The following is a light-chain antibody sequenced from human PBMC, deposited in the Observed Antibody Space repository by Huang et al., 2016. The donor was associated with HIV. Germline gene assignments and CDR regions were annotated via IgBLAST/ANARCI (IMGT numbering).Light chain of an antibody. CDR2: GAS. V-gene: IGKV3-20*01. Sequence: EIVLTQSPGTLSLSPGERATLSCRASHSFSSSYLAWYQQKPGQAPRLLIYGASSRATGIPDRFSGSGSGKDFTLTISRLEPEDFAVYYCQQYGSSPRTFGQGTKVEIK. J-gene: IGKJ1*01. CDR3: QQYGSSPRT. CDR1: HSFSSSY.